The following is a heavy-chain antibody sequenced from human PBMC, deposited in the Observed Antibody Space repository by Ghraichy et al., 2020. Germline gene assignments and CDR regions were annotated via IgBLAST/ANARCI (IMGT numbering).Heavy chain of an antibody. V-gene: IGHV4-61*01. CDR3: ASMVVTAKDPEAFDP. CDR1: GGSVSSGSYY. CDR2: IYYSGST. D-gene: IGHD2-21*02. Sequence: SETLSLTCTASGGSVSSGSYYWSWIRQPPGKGLEWIGYIYYSGSTNYNPSLKSRVTISVDTSKNQFSLKLSSVPAADRAVYYCASMVVTAKDPEAFDPWGQGTLVTVSS. J-gene: IGHJ5*02.